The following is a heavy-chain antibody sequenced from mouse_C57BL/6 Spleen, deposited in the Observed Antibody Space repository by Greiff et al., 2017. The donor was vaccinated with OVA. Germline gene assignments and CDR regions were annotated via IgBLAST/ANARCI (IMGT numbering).Heavy chain of an antibody. V-gene: IGHV5-4*01. Sequence: EVKLVESGGGLVKPGGSLKLSCAASGFTFSSYSMSWVRQTPEKRLEWVATISDGGSYTYYPDNVKGRFTISRDNAKNNLYLQMSHLKSEDTAMYYCAREWSTMITTYYFDYWGQGTTLTVSS. CDR2: ISDGGSYT. CDR3: AREWSTMITTYYFDY. J-gene: IGHJ2*01. CDR1: GFTFSSYS. D-gene: IGHD2-4*01.